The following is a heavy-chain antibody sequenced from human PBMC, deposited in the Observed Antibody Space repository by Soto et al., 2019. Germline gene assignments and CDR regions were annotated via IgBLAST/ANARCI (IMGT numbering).Heavy chain of an antibody. CDR3: ARGSIAANWFDP. D-gene: IGHD6-13*01. V-gene: IGHV1-18*04. CDR1: GYNVMPYG. J-gene: IGHJ5*02. CDR2: ISPWKGNT. Sequence: ASVKVSCKASGYNVMPYGVNWVRQAPGQGLEWMGWISPWKGNTNYAQSFQGRVTMTTDTSTSTAYMELRSLTSDDTAVYYCARGSIAANWFDPWGQGTLVTVSS.